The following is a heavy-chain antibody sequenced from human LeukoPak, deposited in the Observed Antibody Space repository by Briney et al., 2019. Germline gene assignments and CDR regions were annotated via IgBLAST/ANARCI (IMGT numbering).Heavy chain of an antibody. CDR3: AKDIFTGIAAAGAIDY. CDR2: ISWNSGSI. CDR1: GFTFDDYA. D-gene: IGHD6-13*01. V-gene: IGHV3-9*01. Sequence: PGGSLRLSCAASGFTFDDYAMHWVRQAPGKGLEWVSGISWNSGSIGYADSVKSRFTISRDNAKNSLYLQMNSLRAEDTALYYCAKDIFTGIAAAGAIDYWGQGTLVTVSS. J-gene: IGHJ4*02.